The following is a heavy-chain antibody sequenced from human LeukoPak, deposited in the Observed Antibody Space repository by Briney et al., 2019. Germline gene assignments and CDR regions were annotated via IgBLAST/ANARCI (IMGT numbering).Heavy chain of an antibody. CDR3: AREHGSGTYYNPVGFDY. V-gene: IGHV1-18*04. D-gene: IGHD3-10*01. Sequence: ASVKVSCKASGYTFSSYGISWVRQAPGQGLEWMGWISAYNGNINYIEKFQGRATMTTDTSTSTAYMELRSLRSDDTAVYYCAREHGSGTYYNPVGFDYWGQGTLVTVSS. CDR2: ISAYNGNI. CDR1: GYTFSSYG. J-gene: IGHJ4*02.